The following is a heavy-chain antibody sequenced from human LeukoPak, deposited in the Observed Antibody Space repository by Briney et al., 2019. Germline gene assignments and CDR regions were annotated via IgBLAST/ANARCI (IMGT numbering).Heavy chain of an antibody. CDR2: IYSAGST. Sequence: GGSLRLSCAASGFTVSSNYMSWVRQAPGKGLKWVSIIYSAGSTYYADSVRGRFTISRDSSKNTVCLQMNSLRVEDTAVYYCASGEVGVRKFYSDPFHYWGQGTLVTVSP. CDR3: ASGEVGVRKFYSDPFHY. D-gene: IGHD2-15*01. V-gene: IGHV3-53*01. J-gene: IGHJ4*02. CDR1: GFTVSSNY.